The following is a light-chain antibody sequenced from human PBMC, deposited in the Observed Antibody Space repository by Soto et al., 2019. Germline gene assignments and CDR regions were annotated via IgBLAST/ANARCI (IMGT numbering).Light chain of an antibody. CDR1: QSVGDY. V-gene: IGKV3-20*01. CDR2: DAS. Sequence: IVLTQSPATLSLSPGERATVSCRASQSVGDYLAWYQQKTGQAPRLLIYDASNRAAGVPYRFRGSGSGTDFTLTISSVEPEDFGVYYCQQYGSSLTWTFGQGTKVDIK. CDR3: QQYGSSLTWT. J-gene: IGKJ1*01.